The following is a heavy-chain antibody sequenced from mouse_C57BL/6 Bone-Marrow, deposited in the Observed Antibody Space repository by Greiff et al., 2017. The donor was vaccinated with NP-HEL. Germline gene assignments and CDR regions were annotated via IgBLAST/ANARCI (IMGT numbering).Heavy chain of an antibody. CDR2: ISDGGSYT. D-gene: IGHD1-1*01. Sequence: EVMLVESGGGLVKPGGSLKLSCAASGFTFSSYAMSWVRQTPEKRLEWVATISDGGSYTYYPAHVKGRFTISRDNAKNNLYLQISLLKSEDTAMYYCARAYGSSSFAYWGQGTLVTVSA. V-gene: IGHV5-4*03. CDR3: ARAYGSSSFAY. J-gene: IGHJ3*01. CDR1: GFTFSSYA.